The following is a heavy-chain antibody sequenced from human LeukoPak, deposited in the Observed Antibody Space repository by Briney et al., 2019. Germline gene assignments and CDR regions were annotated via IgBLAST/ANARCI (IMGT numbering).Heavy chain of an antibody. CDR2: IIPILGIA. V-gene: IGHV1-69*02. Sequence: ASVKVSCKASGGTFSSYTISWVRQAPGQGIEWMGRIIPILGIANYAQKFQGRVTITTDKSTSTAYMELSSLRSEDTAVYYCARLPAGDTAMVPYYYYGMDVWGQGTTVTVSS. CDR1: GGTFSSYT. D-gene: IGHD5-18*01. J-gene: IGHJ6*02. CDR3: ARLPAGDTAMVPYYYYGMDV.